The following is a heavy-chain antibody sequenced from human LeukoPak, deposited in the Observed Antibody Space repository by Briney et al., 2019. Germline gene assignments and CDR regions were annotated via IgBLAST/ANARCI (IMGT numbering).Heavy chain of an antibody. CDR3: ARHNPPPTGFCSGTSCFMSGSQYFYMDV. D-gene: IGHD2-2*01. V-gene: IGHV4-4*09. J-gene: IGHJ6*03. Sequence: SEALSLTCTGSGGPISGYLWSWIRQPPGKGPEGIGYIYSTGTTNYSQSLSRRVTISVDTPKHQLSLNLRFVTATDSAVYYCARHNPPPTGFCSGTSCFMSGSQYFYMDVWGKGTSVTVS. CDR1: GGPISGYL. CDR2: IYSTGTT.